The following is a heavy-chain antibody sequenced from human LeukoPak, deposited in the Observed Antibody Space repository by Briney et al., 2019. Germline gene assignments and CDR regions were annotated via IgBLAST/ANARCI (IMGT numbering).Heavy chain of an antibody. Sequence: GGSLRLSCAASGFTFSSYSMNWVRQAPGKGLEWVSSISSSSSYIYYADSVKGRFTISRDNAKNSLYLQMNSLRAEDTAVYYCARESRGSYSMPGEFDYWGQGTLVTVSS. CDR2: ISSSSSYI. V-gene: IGHV3-21*01. CDR3: ARESRGSYSMPGEFDY. J-gene: IGHJ4*02. CDR1: GFTFSSYS. D-gene: IGHD1-26*01.